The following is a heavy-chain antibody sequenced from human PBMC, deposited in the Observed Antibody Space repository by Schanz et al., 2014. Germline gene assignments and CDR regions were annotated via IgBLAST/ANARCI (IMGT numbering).Heavy chain of an antibody. Sequence: EVQLLESGGGLVQPGGSLRLSCAASGFTFSTSAMSWVRRVPGKGLEWVSAILGLASTTYYADSVKGRFTISRDNSRDTVYLQMNSLRADDTAMYYCARCFLIRGVILDSWGQGTLVTVSS. CDR3: ARCFLIRGVILDS. CDR1: GFTFSTSA. D-gene: IGHD3-10*01. V-gene: IGHV3-23*01. CDR2: ILGLASTT. J-gene: IGHJ4*02.